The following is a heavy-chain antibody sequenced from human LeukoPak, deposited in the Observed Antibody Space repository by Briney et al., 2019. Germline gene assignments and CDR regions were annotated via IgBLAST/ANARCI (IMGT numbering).Heavy chain of an antibody. CDR2: INSDGSRT. V-gene: IGHV3-74*01. D-gene: IGHD3-10*01. Sequence: GGSLRLSCAASGFTFSNYWIYWVRQVPGKGLVWVSRINSDGSRTSYADSVKGRFTISRDNAKNTLYLQMNSLRAEDTAVHYCARVVWFGESYYFDYWGQGTLVTVSS. J-gene: IGHJ4*02. CDR3: ARVVWFGESYYFDY. CDR1: GFTFSNYW.